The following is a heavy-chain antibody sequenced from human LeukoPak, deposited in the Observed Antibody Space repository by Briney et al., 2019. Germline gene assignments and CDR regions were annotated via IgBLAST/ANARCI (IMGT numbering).Heavy chain of an antibody. Sequence: GGSLRLSCAASGFTFSSAWMSWVRQTPGKGLEWVGLVRTKTDGGTTDYAAPVKGRFTISRDDSKPTLYLKMNSLKTEDTAVYYCATGGGGNWGQGTLVTVST. D-gene: IGHD3-10*01. CDR3: ATGGGGN. V-gene: IGHV3-15*01. J-gene: IGHJ4*02. CDR1: GFTFSSAW. CDR2: VRTKTDGGTT.